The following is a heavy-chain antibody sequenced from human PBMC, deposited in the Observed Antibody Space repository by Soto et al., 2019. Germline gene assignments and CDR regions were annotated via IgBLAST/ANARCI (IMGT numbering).Heavy chain of an antibody. CDR2: IYYSGST. J-gene: IGHJ6*02. CDR3: ARDRFVVVPAADYDHYYGMDV. D-gene: IGHD2-2*01. V-gene: IGHV4-30-4*01. Sequence: SETLSLTCTVSGGSISSGDYYWSWIRQPPGKGLEWIGYIYYSGSTYYNPSLKSRVTISVDTFKNQFSLKLSSVTAADTAVYYCARDRFVVVPAADYDHYYGMDVWGQGTTVTVSS. CDR1: GGSISSGDYY.